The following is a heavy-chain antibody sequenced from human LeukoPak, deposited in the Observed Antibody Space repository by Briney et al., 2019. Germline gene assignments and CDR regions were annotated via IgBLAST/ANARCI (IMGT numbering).Heavy chain of an antibody. Sequence: GGSLRLSCAASGFTFSSYGMHWVRQAPGKGLEWVAVIWYDGSNKYYADSVKGRFTISRDNSKNTLYLQMNSLRAEDTAVYYCARDAYIDRYFDYWGQGTLVTVSP. J-gene: IGHJ4*02. CDR1: GFTFSSYG. CDR2: IWYDGSNK. V-gene: IGHV3-33*01. CDR3: ARDAYIDRYFDY. D-gene: IGHD3-22*01.